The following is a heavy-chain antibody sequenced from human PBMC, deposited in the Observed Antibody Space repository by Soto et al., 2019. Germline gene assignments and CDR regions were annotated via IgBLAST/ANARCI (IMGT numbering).Heavy chain of an antibody. CDR2: IKQDGSEK. V-gene: IGHV3-7*01. J-gene: IGHJ3*02. D-gene: IGHD3-3*01. Sequence: GGSLRLSCAASGFTFSSYWMSWVRQAPGKGLEWVANIKQDGSEKYYVDSVKGRFTISRDNAKNSLYLQMNSLRAEDTAVYYCARGITIFGVVITHDAFDIWGQGTMVTVSS. CDR1: GFTFSSYW. CDR3: ARGITIFGVVITHDAFDI.